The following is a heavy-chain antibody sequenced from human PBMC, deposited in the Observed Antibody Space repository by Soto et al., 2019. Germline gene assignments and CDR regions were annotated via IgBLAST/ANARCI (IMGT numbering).Heavy chain of an antibody. D-gene: IGHD1-7*01. CDR2: IFYIGNA. J-gene: IGHJ4*01. Sequence: SETLSLTCTVSGVSITGGDNYWSWIRQPPGKGLEWIGYIFYIGNAYYNPSLQSRVTISVDTSRNQFSLRLTSVTAADTAVYYGLSKPGPTFFGLFSDHWGHGTLVTDS. V-gene: IGHV4-30-4*01. CDR3: LSKPGPTFFGLFSDH. CDR1: GVSITGGDNY.